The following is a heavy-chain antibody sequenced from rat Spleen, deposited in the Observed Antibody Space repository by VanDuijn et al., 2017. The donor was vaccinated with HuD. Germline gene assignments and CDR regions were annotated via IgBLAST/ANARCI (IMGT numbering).Heavy chain of an antibody. V-gene: IGHV5-7*01. CDR3: ARHSLYYNNYGWFAY. D-gene: IGHD1-10*01. CDR1: GFTFSDYY. J-gene: IGHJ3*01. Sequence: EVQLVESDGGLVQPGRSLKLSCAASGFTFSDYYMAWVRQAPKKGLEWVAYISYDGGNTYYRDSVKGRFTISRDNAKSTLYLQMDSLRSEDTATYYCARHSLYYNNYGWFAYWGQGTLVTVSS. CDR2: ISYDGGNT.